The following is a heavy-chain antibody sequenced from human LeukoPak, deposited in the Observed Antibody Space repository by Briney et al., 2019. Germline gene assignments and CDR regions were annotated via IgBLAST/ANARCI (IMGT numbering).Heavy chain of an antibody. V-gene: IGHV4-59*08. J-gene: IGHJ4*02. D-gene: IGHD5-18*01. Sequence: SETLSLTCTVSGGSISSYYWSWIRQPPGKGLEWIGYTYYSGSTNYNPSLKSRVTISVDTSKNQFSLKLSSVTAADTAVYYCARIRGYSYVADYWGQGALVTVSS. CDR3: ARIRGYSYVADY. CDR1: GGSISSYY. CDR2: TYYSGST.